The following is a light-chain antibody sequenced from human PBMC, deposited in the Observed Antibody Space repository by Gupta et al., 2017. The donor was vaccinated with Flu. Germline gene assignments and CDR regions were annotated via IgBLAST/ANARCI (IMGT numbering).Light chain of an antibody. J-gene: IGLJ3*02. V-gene: IGLV1-40*01. Sequence: TISCTGSSSDIGAGNDVYWYQHLPGTVPKLLIFANTNRPSGVPDRFSGSKSGTSASLAITGLQAEDEADYYCQSYDRSLSGWVFGGGTKLTVL. CDR1: SSDIGAGND. CDR3: QSYDRSLSGWV. CDR2: ANT.